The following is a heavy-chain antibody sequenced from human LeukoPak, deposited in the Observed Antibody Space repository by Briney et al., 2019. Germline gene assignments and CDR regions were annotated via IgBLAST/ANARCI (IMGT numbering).Heavy chain of an antibody. D-gene: IGHD2-2*01. V-gene: IGHV3-33*01. CDR2: IWYDGSNK. CDR1: GFTLSIYG. CDR3: ARSYCSSTSCYADY. Sequence: GKSLRLSCAASGFTLSIYGMHWVRQVPGKGLDWVEVIWYDGSNKYYADSVKGRFTISRDNSKNTLYLQMNSLRAEDTAVYYCARSYCSSTSCYADYWGQGTLVTVSS. J-gene: IGHJ4*02.